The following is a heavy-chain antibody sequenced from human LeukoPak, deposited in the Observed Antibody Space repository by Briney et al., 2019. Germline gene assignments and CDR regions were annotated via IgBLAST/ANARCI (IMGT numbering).Heavy chain of an antibody. J-gene: IGHJ6*03. CDR3: AGYSSGWHYYYMDV. D-gene: IGHD6-19*01. CDR1: GGTFSSYA. Sequence: ASVKVSCKASGGTFSSYAISWVRQAPGQGLEWMGGIIPIFGTANYAQKFQGRVTITADKSTSTAYMELSSLRSEDTAVYYCAGYSSGWHYYYMDVWGKGTTVTVSS. V-gene: IGHV1-69*06. CDR2: IIPIFGTA.